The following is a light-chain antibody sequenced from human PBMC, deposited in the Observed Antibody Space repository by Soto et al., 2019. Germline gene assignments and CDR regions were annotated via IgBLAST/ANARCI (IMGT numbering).Light chain of an antibody. Sequence: QSVLTQPASVSGSPGQSITISCTGTSSDVGPYKYVSWYQQLPGTAPKLTIYEVTNRPSGVSNRFSGSKSGNTASLTISGLQAEEEADYYCSSYTRTSDLVVFGTGNKVTV. CDR3: SSYTRTSDLVV. V-gene: IGLV2-14*01. J-gene: IGLJ1*01. CDR2: EVT. CDR1: SSDVGPYKY.